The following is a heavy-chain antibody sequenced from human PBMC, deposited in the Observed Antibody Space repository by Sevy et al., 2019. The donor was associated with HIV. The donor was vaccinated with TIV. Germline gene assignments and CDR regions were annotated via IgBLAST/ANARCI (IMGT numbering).Heavy chain of an antibody. Sequence: GGSLRLSCAASGFDFSTYDMHWVRQAPGKGLEWVAFISFDGSDKWYVDSVKGRFTISRDNSKNTLYVQMNTLRDEDTAVYYCAKRELSYYDSSGNYDAFDVWGQGTSVTVSS. CDR1: GFDFSTYD. CDR2: ISFDGSDK. D-gene: IGHD3-22*01. V-gene: IGHV3-33*03. J-gene: IGHJ3*01. CDR3: AKRELSYYDSSGNYDAFDV.